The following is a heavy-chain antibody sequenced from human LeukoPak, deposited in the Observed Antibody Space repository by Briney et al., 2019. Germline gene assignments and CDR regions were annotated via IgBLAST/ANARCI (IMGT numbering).Heavy chain of an antibody. D-gene: IGHD6-13*01. CDR3: AKDSKPSYSSSWNYFDS. CDR2: INSDGSST. V-gene: IGHV3-43D*03. Sequence: PGGSLRLSCAASGFTFSNYGMHWVRQAPGKGLEWVSLINSDGSSTNYADSVKGRFTISRDNSKNSLYLQMNSLRTEDTALYYCAKDSKPSYSSSWNYFDSWGQGTLVTVSS. J-gene: IGHJ4*02. CDR1: GFTFSNYG.